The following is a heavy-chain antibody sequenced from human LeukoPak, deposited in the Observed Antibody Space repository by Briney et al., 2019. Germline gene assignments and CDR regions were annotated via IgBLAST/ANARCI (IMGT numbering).Heavy chain of an antibody. CDR1: GGSFSGNY. J-gene: IGHJ4*02. CDR3: ARGFPTLGYCSGGSCYSLDY. Sequence: SETLSLTCAVYGGSFSGNYWSWIRQPPGKGLEWIGEINHSGSTNYNPSLKSRVTISVDTSKSQFSLKLSSVTAADTAVYYCARGFPTLGYCSGGSCYSLDYWGQGTLVTVSS. V-gene: IGHV4-34*01. CDR2: INHSGST. D-gene: IGHD2-15*01.